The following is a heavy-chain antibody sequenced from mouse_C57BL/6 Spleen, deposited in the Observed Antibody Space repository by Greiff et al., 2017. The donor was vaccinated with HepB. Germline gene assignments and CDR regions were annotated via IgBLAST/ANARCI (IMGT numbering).Heavy chain of an antibody. Sequence: VKLQQSGAELVRPGASVTLSCKASGYTFTDYEMHWVKQTPVHGLEWIGAIDPETGGTAYNQKFKGKAILTADKSSSTAYMELRSLTSEDSAVYYCTRCDYYGSSRPFAYWGQGTLVTVSA. D-gene: IGHD1-1*01. CDR3: TRCDYYGSSRPFAY. CDR1: GYTFTDYE. CDR2: IDPETGGT. J-gene: IGHJ3*01. V-gene: IGHV1-15*01.